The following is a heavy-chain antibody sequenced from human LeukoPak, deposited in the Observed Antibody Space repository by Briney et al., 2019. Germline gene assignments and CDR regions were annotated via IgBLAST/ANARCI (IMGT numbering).Heavy chain of an antibody. Sequence: PGGSLRLSCAASGFTLSNYWMHWVRQAPGKGLVWVSRINSDGSSTTYADSVRGRFTISRDNAKNTLYLQMNSLRADDMAVYYCARVIRWFDSWGQGTLVTVSS. V-gene: IGHV3-74*01. CDR1: GFTLSNYW. CDR2: INSDGSST. J-gene: IGHJ5*01. CDR3: ARVIRWFDS.